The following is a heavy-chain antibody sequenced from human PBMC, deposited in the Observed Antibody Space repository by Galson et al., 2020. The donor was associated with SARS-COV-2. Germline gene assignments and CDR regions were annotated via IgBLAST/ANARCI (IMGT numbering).Heavy chain of an antibody. J-gene: IGHJ6*02. D-gene: IGHD6-19*01. CDR2: IGTAGDT. CDR1: GFTFSSYD. V-gene: IGHV3-13*01. CDR3: ARGAQIAVAGTVRTYYYYGMDV. Sequence: GESLKISCAASGFTFSSYDMHWVRQATGKGLEWVSAIGTAGDTYYPGSVKGRFTISRENAKNSLYLQMNSLRAGDTAVYYCARGAQIAVAGTVRTYYYYGMDVWGQGTTVTVSS.